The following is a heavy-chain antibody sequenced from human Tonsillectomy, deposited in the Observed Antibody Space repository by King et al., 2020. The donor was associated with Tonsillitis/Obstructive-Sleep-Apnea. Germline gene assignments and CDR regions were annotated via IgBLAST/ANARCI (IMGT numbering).Heavy chain of an antibody. CDR3: ARGRGLFPDYGDYENY. Sequence: VQLVESGGGLVQPGGSLRLSCAASGFTFSTYWMHWVRQAPGKGLVWVSRINNDGSSTSYADSVKGRFTISRDNAKNTLYLQMNSLSAEDTAVYYCARGRGLFPDYGDYENYWGQGTLVTVSS. J-gene: IGHJ4*02. CDR1: GFTFSTYW. D-gene: IGHD4-17*01. CDR2: INNDGSST. V-gene: IGHV3-74*01.